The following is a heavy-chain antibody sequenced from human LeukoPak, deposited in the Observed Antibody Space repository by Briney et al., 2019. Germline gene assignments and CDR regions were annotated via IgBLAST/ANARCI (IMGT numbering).Heavy chain of an antibody. CDR2: IHSSGGS. CDR1: GASISNYY. Sequence: SETLSLTCTVSGASISNYYWSWIRQTPEKGLEWMGHIHSSGGSSYYPSLKSRLTLSIDTSRNQLSLKLLSVTAADTAVYFCARLGSYHDFWGQGALVTVFS. CDR3: ARLGSYHDF. J-gene: IGHJ4*02. D-gene: IGHD1-26*01. V-gene: IGHV4-4*09.